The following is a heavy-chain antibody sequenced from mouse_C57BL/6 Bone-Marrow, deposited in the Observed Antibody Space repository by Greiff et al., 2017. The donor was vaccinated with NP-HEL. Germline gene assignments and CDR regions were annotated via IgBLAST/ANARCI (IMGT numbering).Heavy chain of an antibody. CDR3: ARWLLRAMDY. V-gene: IGHV1-42*01. D-gene: IGHD2-3*01. CDR2: INPSTGGT. CDR1: GYSFTGYY. Sequence: DVHLVESGPELVKPGASVKISCKASGYSFTGYYMNWVKQSPEKSLEWIGEINPSTGGTTYNQKFKAKATLTVDKSSSTAYMQLKSLTSEDSAVYYCARWLLRAMDYWGQGTSVTVSS. J-gene: IGHJ4*01.